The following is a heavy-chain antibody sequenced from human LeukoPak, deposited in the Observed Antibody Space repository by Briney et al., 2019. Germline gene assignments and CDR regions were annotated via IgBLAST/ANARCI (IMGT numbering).Heavy chain of an antibody. CDR1: GFTVSPNY. CDR2: IYRGGST. D-gene: IGHD2-15*01. V-gene: IGHV3-53*01. CDR3: ASASCSGSSCYSGYFDY. J-gene: IGHJ4*02. Sequence: RGSLRLSCAASGFTVSPNYMSWVRQAPGKGLEWVSVIYRGGSTYYADSVRDRFTISRDNSKNTLYLQMNSLRAEDTAVYYCASASCSGSSCYSGYFDYWGQGALVTVSS.